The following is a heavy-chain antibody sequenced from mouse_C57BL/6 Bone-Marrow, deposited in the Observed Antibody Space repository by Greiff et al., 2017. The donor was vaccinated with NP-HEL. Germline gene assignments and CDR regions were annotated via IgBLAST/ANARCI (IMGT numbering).Heavy chain of an antibody. CDR2: FHPYNDDT. J-gene: IGHJ4*01. V-gene: IGHV1-47*01. Sequence: QVQLKESGAELVKPGASVKMSCKASGYTFTTYPIEWMKQNHGKSLEWIGNFHPYNDDTKYNEQFKGKATLTVEKSSSTVYLELSRLTSDDSAVYYCARGAHYYYGSSYNYAMDYWGQGTSVTVSS. CDR3: ARGAHYYYGSSYNYAMDY. CDR1: GYTFTTYP. D-gene: IGHD1-1*01.